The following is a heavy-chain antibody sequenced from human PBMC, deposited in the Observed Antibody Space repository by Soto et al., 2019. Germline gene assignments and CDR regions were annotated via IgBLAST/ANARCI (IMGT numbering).Heavy chain of an antibody. CDR2: IYHSGST. CDR1: GGSISSSNW. CDR3: ARGGNLKTYYYDSSGYYPAGAFDI. J-gene: IGHJ3*02. V-gene: IGHV4-4*02. Sequence: SETLSLTCAVSGGSISSSNWWSWVRQPPGKGLEWIGEIYHSGSTNYNPSLKSRVTISVDKSKNQFSLKLSSVTAADTAVYYCARGGNLKTYYYDSSGYYPAGAFDIWGQGTMVTVSS. D-gene: IGHD3-22*01.